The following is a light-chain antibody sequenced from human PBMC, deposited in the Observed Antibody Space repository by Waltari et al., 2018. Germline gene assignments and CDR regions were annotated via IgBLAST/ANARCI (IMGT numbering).Light chain of an antibody. Sequence: SYELTQPPSVSVSPGPTASLPCSGDKLEARYVCWYQQKPGQSPVLVLHQDSKRPSGIPERFSGFNSGNTATLTISETQAMDEADYYCQAWDRNTYVVFGGGTKLTVL. V-gene: IGLV3-1*01. CDR2: QDS. CDR1: KLEARY. J-gene: IGLJ2*01. CDR3: QAWDRNTYVV.